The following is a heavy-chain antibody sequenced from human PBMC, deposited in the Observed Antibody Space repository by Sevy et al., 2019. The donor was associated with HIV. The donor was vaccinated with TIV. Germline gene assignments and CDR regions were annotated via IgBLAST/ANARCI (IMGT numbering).Heavy chain of an antibody. CDR1: GYSFTSYW. D-gene: IGHD6-13*01. Sequence: GESLKISCKGSGYSFTSYWISWVRQMPGKGLEWMGRIDPSDSYTSYSPSFEGHVTISADKSISTAYLQWSSLKASDTAMYYCASHSQYSSSLARDYWGQGTLVTVSS. J-gene: IGHJ4*02. CDR3: ASHSQYSSSLARDY. V-gene: IGHV5-10-1*01. CDR2: IDPSDSYT.